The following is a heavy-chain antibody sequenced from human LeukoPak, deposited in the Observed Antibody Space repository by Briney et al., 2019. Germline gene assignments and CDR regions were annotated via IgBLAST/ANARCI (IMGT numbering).Heavy chain of an antibody. V-gene: IGHV3-13*01. CDR3: ARAMAGTSRYIFDY. Sequence: GGSLRLFCAASGFTFSSYYMHWVRQPTGKGLEWVSAIGTAGDTYYPGSVKGRFTISRENAKNSLYLQMNSLRAGETAVYYCARAMAGTSRYIFDYWGQGTLVTVSS. CDR1: GFTFSSYY. D-gene: IGHD6-19*01. J-gene: IGHJ4*02. CDR2: IGTAGDT.